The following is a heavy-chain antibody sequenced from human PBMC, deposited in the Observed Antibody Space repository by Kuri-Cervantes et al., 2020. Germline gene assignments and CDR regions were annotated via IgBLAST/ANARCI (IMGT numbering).Heavy chain of an antibody. J-gene: IGHJ6*02. V-gene: IGHV4-61*01. CDR2: IYYSGST. Sequence: ESLKISCTVSGGSVSSGSYYWSWIRQPPGKGLEWIGYIYYSGSTNYNPSLKSRVTISVDTSKNQFSLKLSSVTAADTAVYYCATLGKVDTAMNYGMDVWGQGTTVTVSS. CDR3: ATLGKVDTAMNYGMDV. CDR1: GGSVSSGSYY. D-gene: IGHD5-18*01.